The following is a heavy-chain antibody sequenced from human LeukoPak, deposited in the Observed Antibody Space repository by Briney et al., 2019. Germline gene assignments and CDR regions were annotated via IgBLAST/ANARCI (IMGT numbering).Heavy chain of an antibody. CDR1: GYTFSVYF. V-gene: IGHV1-2*02. Sequence: ASVKVSCKTSGYTFSVYFMHWVRQAPGQGLEWMGWINPNSGGTNYAQKFQGRVTMTRDTSINTAYMELTRLTSGDTAVYYCAQRTDGVSYSEGWGQGTLVTVSS. J-gene: IGHJ4*02. CDR3: AQRTDGVSYSEG. CDR2: INPNSGGT. D-gene: IGHD1-26*01.